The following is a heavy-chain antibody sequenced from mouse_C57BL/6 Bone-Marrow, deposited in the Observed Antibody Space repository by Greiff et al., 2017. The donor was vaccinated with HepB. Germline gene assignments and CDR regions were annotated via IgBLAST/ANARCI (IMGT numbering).Heavy chain of an antibody. CDR3: AQIYYYGSRGAMDY. V-gene: IGHV1-64*01. CDR2: IHPNSGST. CDR1: GYTFTSYW. J-gene: IGHJ4*01. D-gene: IGHD1-1*01. Sequence: VKVVESGAELVKPGASVKLSCKASGYTFTSYWMHWVKQRPGQGLEWIGMIHPNSGSTNYNEKFKSKATLTVDKSSSTAYMQLSSLTSEDSAVYYCAQIYYYGSRGAMDYWGQGTSVTVSS.